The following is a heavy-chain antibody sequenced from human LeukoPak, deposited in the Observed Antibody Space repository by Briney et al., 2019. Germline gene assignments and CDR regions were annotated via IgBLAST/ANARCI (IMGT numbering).Heavy chain of an antibody. Sequence: GESLKISCVASGFTFSGSAMHWVRQASGKGLEWVGRIRSKANSYATAYAASVKGRFTISRDDSKDTAYLQMNSLKTEDTAVYYCTRPRPVAACLPYYYYYMDVWGKGTTVTVSS. V-gene: IGHV3-73*01. J-gene: IGHJ6*03. D-gene: IGHD6-6*01. CDR2: IRSKANSYAT. CDR1: GFTFSGSA. CDR3: TRPRPVAACLPYYYYYMDV.